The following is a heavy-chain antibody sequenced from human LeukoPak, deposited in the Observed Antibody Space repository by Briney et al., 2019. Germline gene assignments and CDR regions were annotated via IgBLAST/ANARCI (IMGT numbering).Heavy chain of an antibody. V-gene: IGHV3-23*01. CDR2: ISGSGGST. CDR3: AKVLGHYVSSGEFDY. Sequence: TGGSLRLSCAASGFTFSSYAMSWVRQAPGKGLEWVSAISGSGGSTYYADSVRGRFTISRDNSKNTLYLQMNSLRAEDTAVYYCAKVLGHYVSSGEFDYWGQGTLVTVSS. CDR1: GFTFSSYA. J-gene: IGHJ4*02. D-gene: IGHD3-22*01.